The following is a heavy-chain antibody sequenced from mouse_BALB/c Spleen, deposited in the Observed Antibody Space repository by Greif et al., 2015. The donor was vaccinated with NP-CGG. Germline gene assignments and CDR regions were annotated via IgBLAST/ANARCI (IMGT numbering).Heavy chain of an antibody. J-gene: IGHJ4*01. V-gene: IGHV1-20*02. Sequence: EVKLVESGPELVKPGASVKISCKASGYSFTGYFMNWVMQSHGKSLEWIGRINPYNGDTFYNQKFKGKATLTVDKSSSTAHMELRSLASEDSAVYYCARGGYGSSYYAMDYWGQGTSVTVSS. CDR2: INPYNGDT. D-gene: IGHD1-1*01. CDR3: ARGGYGSSYYAMDY. CDR1: GYSFTGYF.